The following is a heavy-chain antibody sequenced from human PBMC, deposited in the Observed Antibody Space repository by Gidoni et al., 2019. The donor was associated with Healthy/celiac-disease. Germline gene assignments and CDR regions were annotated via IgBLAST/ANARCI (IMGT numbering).Heavy chain of an antibody. CDR3: AKESGGIAAAGPVENWFDP. J-gene: IGHJ5*02. D-gene: IGHD6-13*01. Sequence: EVQLVESVGVVVQPGGSLRLSCAASGFTFDDYTMHGVRQAPGKGLEWVSLISWDGGSTYYADSVKGRFTIYRDNSKNSRYLQMNSWRTEDHALYYCAKESGGIAAAGPVENWFDPWGQGTLVTVSS. CDR1: GFTFDDYT. V-gene: IGHV3-43*01. CDR2: ISWDGGST.